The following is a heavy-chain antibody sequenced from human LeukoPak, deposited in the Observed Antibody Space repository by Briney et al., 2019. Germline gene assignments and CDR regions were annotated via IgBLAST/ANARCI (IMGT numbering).Heavy chain of an antibody. CDR3: AKDPSFRPGYFDY. Sequence: PGGSLRLSCAAPGFTFSSYGMHRVRQAPGKGLEWVAFIRYDGSNKYYADSVKGRFPISSDKSKNTLYLQMNSLRAEDTAVYYCAKDPSFRPGYFDYWGQGTLVTVSS. CDR1: GFTFSSYG. J-gene: IGHJ4*02. CDR2: IRYDGSNK. V-gene: IGHV3-30*02.